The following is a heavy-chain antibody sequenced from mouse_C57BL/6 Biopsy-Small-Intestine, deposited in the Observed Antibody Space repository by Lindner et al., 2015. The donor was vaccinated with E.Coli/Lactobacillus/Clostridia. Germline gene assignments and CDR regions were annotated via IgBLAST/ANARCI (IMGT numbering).Heavy chain of an antibody. CDR3: ARDRDDHDSTGTPRTPLDY. Sequence: SVKVSCKASGGTFSRSGISWVRQAPGQGLEWMGGIIPIFGSANYAQKFQGRVTIAADESTSTAYMELTSLRSEDTAVYYCARDRDDHDSTGTPRTPLDYWGQGTLITVSS. D-gene: IGHD2-14*01. CDR2: IIPIFGSA. V-gene: IGHV1-7*01. J-gene: IGHJ4*01. CDR1: GGTFSRSG.